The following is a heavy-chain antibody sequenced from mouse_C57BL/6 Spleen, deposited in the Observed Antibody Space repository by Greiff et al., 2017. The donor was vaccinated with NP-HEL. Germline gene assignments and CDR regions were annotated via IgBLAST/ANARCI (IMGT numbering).Heavy chain of an antibody. J-gene: IGHJ2*01. CDR3: ARDTSSGLDY. CDR1: GYTFTSYW. D-gene: IGHD3-1*01. V-gene: IGHV1-69*01. CDR2: IDPSDSYT. Sequence: VQLQQPGAELVMPGASVKLSCKASGYTFTSYWMHWVKQRPGQGLEWIGEIDPSDSYTNYNQKFKGKSTLTVDKSSSTAYMQLSSLTSEDSAVYYCARDTSSGLDYWGQGTTLTVSS.